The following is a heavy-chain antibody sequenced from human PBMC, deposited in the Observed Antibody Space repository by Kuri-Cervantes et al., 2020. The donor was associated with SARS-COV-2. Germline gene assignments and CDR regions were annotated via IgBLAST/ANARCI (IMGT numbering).Heavy chain of an antibody. Sequence: GESLKISCAASGFTFSSYGMHWVRQAPGKGLEWVAVISYDGSNKYYADSVKGRFTISRDNSKNTLYLRMNSLRAEDTAVYYCAKGPGSGWYYFDYWGQGTLVTVSS. J-gene: IGHJ4*02. CDR1: GFTFSSYG. CDR2: ISYDGSNK. D-gene: IGHD6-19*01. CDR3: AKGPGSGWYYFDY. V-gene: IGHV3-30*18.